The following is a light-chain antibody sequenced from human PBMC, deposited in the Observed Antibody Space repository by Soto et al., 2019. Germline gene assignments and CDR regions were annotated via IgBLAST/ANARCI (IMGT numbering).Light chain of an antibody. V-gene: IGKV3-15*01. J-gene: IGKJ3*01. Sequence: EIVMTQSPATLSVSPGESATLSCRASQSVGSNVAWYQQKPGQAPRLLIYGTFTRATSLPARFSGRGSGTEFTLTLSTLQSEDFAVYYCLHYHNWPSLFTFGPGTKVDIK. CDR2: GTF. CDR3: LHYHNWPSLFT. CDR1: QSVGSN.